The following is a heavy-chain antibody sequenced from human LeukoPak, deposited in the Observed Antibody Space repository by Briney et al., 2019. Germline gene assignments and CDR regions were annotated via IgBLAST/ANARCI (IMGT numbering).Heavy chain of an antibody. CDR1: GGTFSSYA. Sequence: SVKVSCKASGGTFSSYAISWVRQAPGQGLEWMGGIIPIFGTVNYAQKFQGRVTITADESTSTAYMELSSLRSEDTAVYYCARGSSIAVAGSESGWFDPWGQGTLVTVSS. D-gene: IGHD6-19*01. J-gene: IGHJ5*02. V-gene: IGHV1-69*13. CDR3: ARGSSIAVAGSESGWFDP. CDR2: IIPIFGTV.